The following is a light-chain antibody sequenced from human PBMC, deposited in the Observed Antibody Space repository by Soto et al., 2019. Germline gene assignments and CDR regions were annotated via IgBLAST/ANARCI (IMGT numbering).Light chain of an antibody. V-gene: IGKV3-11*01. Sequence: EIVLTPSPATLSLSPVERATLSCRASQSVSSYLAWYQQKPGQAPRLLIYDASNRATGIPARFSGSGSGTDFTLTISSLEPEDFAVYYCQQRSNWQVTFGQGTRLEIK. CDR1: QSVSSY. J-gene: IGKJ5*01. CDR2: DAS. CDR3: QQRSNWQVT.